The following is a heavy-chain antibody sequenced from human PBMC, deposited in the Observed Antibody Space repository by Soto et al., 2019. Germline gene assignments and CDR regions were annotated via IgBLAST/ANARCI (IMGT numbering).Heavy chain of an antibody. CDR1: GFTFSNAW. J-gene: IGHJ5*02. Sequence: EVQLVESGGGLVKPGGSLRLSCAASGFTFSNAWMNWVRQAPGKGLEWDGRIKSKTDGGTTDYAAPVKGRFTISRDDSKNTLYQQMDSLKTEDTAVYYCTTALGYGDYVSSWFDPWGQGTLVTVSS. V-gene: IGHV3-15*07. CDR3: TTALGYGDYVSSWFDP. D-gene: IGHD4-17*01. CDR2: IKSKTDGGTT.